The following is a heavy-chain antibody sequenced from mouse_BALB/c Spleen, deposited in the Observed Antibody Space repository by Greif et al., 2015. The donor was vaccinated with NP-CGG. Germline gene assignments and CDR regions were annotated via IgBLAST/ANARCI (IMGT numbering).Heavy chain of an antibody. CDR3: ARQGDYDVSLDY. J-gene: IGHJ2*01. CDR1: GFTFSSYG. V-gene: IGHV5-9-2*01. Sequence: EVQLVESGGGLVKPGGSLKLSCAASGFTFSSYGMSWVRQTPEKRLEWVTTISGGGSYTYYPDSVKGRFTISRDNAKNNLYLQMSSLRSEDTALYYCARQGDYDVSLDYWGQGTTLTVSS. CDR2: ISGGGSYT. D-gene: IGHD2-4*01.